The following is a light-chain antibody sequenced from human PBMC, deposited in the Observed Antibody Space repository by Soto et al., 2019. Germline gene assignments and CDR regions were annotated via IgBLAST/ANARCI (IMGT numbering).Light chain of an antibody. CDR3: QQCGTSSWT. CDR1: QSVSSSY. J-gene: IGKJ1*01. V-gene: IGKV3-20*01. Sequence: EIVLTQSPGTPSLSPGEGATLSCRASQSVSSSYLAWYQQKPGQAPRLLIYGASRRATGIPDRFSGSGSGTDFTLTISRLEPEDFAVYYCQQCGTSSWTFGQGTKV. CDR2: GAS.